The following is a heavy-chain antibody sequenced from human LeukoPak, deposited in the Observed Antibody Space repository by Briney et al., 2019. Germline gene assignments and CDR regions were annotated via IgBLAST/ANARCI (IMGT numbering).Heavy chain of an antibody. CDR3: ARDLATIYDYVWGSYRPQYYLDY. V-gene: IGHV1-2*04. D-gene: IGHD3-16*02. CDR2: INPNSGGT. J-gene: IGHJ4*02. CDR1: GYTFTGYY. Sequence: ASVKVSCKASGYTFTGYYIHWVRQAPGQGLEWMGWINPNSGGTNYAQKFQGWVTMTRDTSISTAYMELSRLRSDDTAVFYCARDLATIYDYVWGSYRPQYYLDYWGQGTQVTVSS.